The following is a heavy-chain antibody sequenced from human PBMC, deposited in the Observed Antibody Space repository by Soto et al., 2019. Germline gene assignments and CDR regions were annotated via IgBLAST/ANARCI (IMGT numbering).Heavy chain of an antibody. CDR1: GFTFSSYA. CDR2: ISGSGGST. Sequence: GGSLRLSCAASGFTFSSYAMSWVRQAPGKGLEWVSAISGSGGSTYYADSVKGRFTISRDNSKNTLYLQMNSLRAEDTAVYYCAKAVYSSGWYGNYFDYWGQGTLVTVSS. J-gene: IGHJ4*02. CDR3: AKAVYSSGWYGNYFDY. D-gene: IGHD6-19*01. V-gene: IGHV3-23*01.